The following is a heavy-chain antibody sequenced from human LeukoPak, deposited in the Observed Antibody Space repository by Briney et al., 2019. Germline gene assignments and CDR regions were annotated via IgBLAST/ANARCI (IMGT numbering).Heavy chain of an antibody. Sequence: GASVKVSCKASGGTFSSYAISWVRQAPGQGLEWMGRIIPIFGTANYAQKFQGRVTVTTDESTSTAYMELSSLRSEDTAVYYCARGNYDILTGPTPRYYYMDVWGKGTTVTVSS. CDR2: IIPIFGTA. CDR1: GGTFSSYA. D-gene: IGHD3-9*01. J-gene: IGHJ6*03. CDR3: ARGNYDILTGPTPRYYYMDV. V-gene: IGHV1-69*05.